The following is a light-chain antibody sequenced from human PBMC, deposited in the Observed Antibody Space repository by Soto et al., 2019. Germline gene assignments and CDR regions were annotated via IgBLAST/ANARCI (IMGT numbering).Light chain of an antibody. V-gene: IGLV4-60*02. J-gene: IGLJ3*02. CDR3: ETWDSNTHTV. CDR2: LEGSGSY. CDR1: SGHSSYI. Sequence: QSALTQSSSASASLGSSVKLTCTLSSGHSSYIIAWHQQQPGKAPRYLMKLEGSGSYNKGSGVPDRFSGSSSGADRYLTISNLQFEDKADYYCETWDSNTHTVFGGGTQLTVL.